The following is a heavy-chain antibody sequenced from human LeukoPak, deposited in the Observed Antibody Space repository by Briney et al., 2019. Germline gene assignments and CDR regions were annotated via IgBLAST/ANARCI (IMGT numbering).Heavy chain of an antibody. D-gene: IGHD3-22*01. V-gene: IGHV1-2*02. CDR3: ARDRDSSGYLDY. J-gene: IGHJ4*02. CDR2: INPNSGGT. Sequence: ASVKVSCKASGYTFTGCYMHWVRQAPGQGLEWMGWINPNSGGTNYAQKFQGRVTMTRDTSISTAYMELSRLRSDDTAVYYCARDRDSSGYLDYWGQGTLVTVSS. CDR1: GYTFTGCY.